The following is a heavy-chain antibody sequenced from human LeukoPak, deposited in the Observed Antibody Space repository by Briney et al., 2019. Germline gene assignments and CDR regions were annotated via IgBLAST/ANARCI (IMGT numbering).Heavy chain of an antibody. J-gene: IGHJ6*03. Sequence: AAVKVSCKASGYTFTSYDINWVRQATGQGLEWMGWMNPNSGNTGYAQKFQGRVTITRNTSISTAYMELSSLRSEDTAVYYCARARYETRIWPKSRYDYYHYMDVWGKGTTVTVSS. CDR3: ARARYETRIWPKSRYDYYHYMDV. CDR2: MNPNSGNT. V-gene: IGHV1-8*03. D-gene: IGHD3-3*01. CDR1: GYTFTSYD.